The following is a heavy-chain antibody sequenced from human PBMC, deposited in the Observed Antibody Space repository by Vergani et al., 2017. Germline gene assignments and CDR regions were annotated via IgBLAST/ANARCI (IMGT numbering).Heavy chain of an antibody. CDR2: ISSSSSYI. CDR3: ARDLSSYSSGEG. D-gene: IGHD6-19*01. CDR1: GFTFSSYS. Sequence: EVQLVESGGGLVKPGGSLRLSCAASGFTFSSYSMNWVRQAPGKGLEWVSSISSSSSYIYYADSGKGRFTISRDNAKNSLYLQMNSLRAEDTAVYYCARDLSSYSSGEGWGQGTLVTVSS. V-gene: IGHV3-21*01. J-gene: IGHJ4*02.